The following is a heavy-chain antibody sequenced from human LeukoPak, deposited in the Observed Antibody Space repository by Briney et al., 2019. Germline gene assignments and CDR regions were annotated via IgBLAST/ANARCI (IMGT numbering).Heavy chain of an antibody. D-gene: IGHD1-26*01. CDR3: AKDQTGKSGSLTFDY. Sequence: GGSLRLSCAASGFTFSSYGMHWVRQAPGKGLEWVAVISYDGSNKYYADSVKGRFTISRDNSKNTLYLQMNSLRAEDTAVYYCAKDQTGKSGSLTFDYWGQGTPVTVSS. J-gene: IGHJ4*02. CDR2: ISYDGSNK. V-gene: IGHV3-30*18. CDR1: GFTFSSYG.